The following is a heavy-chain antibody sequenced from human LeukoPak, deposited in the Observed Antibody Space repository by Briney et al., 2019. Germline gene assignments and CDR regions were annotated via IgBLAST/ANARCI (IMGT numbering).Heavy chain of an antibody. CDR1: GYTFTSYD. D-gene: IGHD3-16*01. Sequence: ASVKVSCKASGYTFTSYDINWVRQAPGQGLEWMGWINPNSGGTNYAQKFQGRVTMTRDTSISTAYMELSRLRSDDTAVYYCARDYIRIIDYWGQGTLVTVSS. J-gene: IGHJ4*02. CDR3: ARDYIRIIDY. CDR2: INPNSGGT. V-gene: IGHV1-2*02.